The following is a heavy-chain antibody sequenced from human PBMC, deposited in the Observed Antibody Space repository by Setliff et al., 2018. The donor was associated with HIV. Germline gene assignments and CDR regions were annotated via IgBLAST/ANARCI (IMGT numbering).Heavy chain of an antibody. Sequence: ASVKVSCKASGYTFTNYYMHWVRQAPGQGLEWMGWISPNSDNTNYAQKFQGRVTMTRDTSINTAYMELSRLRSDDTAVDYCATLDYWGQGTLVTVSS. CDR1: GYTFTNYY. J-gene: IGHJ4*02. CDR3: ATLDY. CDR2: ISPNSDNT. V-gene: IGHV1-2*02.